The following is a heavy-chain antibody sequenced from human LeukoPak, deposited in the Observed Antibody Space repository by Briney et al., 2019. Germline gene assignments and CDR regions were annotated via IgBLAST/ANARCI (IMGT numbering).Heavy chain of an antibody. Sequence: SETLSLTCAVYGGSFSGYYWSWIRQPPGKGLEWIGEINHSGSTNYNPSLKSRVTISVDTSKNQFSLKLSSVTAADTAVYYCARVNYYDSSGLDYWGQGTLVTVS. CDR3: ARVNYYDSSGLDY. CDR1: GGSFSGYY. V-gene: IGHV4-34*01. J-gene: IGHJ4*02. D-gene: IGHD3-22*01. CDR2: INHSGST.